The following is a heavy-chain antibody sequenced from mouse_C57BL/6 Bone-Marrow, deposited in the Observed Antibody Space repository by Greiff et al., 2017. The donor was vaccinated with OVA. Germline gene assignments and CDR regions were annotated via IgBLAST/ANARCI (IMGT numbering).Heavy chain of an antibody. CDR3: ARYYYGSVYYAMDY. J-gene: IGHJ4*01. CDR1: GFSLTSYG. Sequence: VKLQESGPGLVQPSQSLSITCTVSGFSLTSYGVHWVRQSPGKGLEWLGVIWSGGSTDYNAAFISRLSISKDNSKSQVFFKMNSLQADDTAIYYCARYYYGSVYYAMDYWGQGTSVTVSS. CDR2: IWSGGST. V-gene: IGHV2-2*01. D-gene: IGHD1-1*01.